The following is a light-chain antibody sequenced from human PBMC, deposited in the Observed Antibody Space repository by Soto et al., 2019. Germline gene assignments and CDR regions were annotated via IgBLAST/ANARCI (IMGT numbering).Light chain of an antibody. CDR2: DVS. J-gene: IGLJ2*01. V-gene: IGLV2-14*03. CDR3: SSYTSSATS. CDR1: SSDVGAYNY. Sequence: QAVVTQPASVSGSPGQSITISCTGSSSDVGAYNYVSWYQHHPGKAPKLIIYDVSNRPSGVSNRFSGSKSGNTASLTISGLQAEDEADYYCSSYTSSATSFGGGTKLTVL.